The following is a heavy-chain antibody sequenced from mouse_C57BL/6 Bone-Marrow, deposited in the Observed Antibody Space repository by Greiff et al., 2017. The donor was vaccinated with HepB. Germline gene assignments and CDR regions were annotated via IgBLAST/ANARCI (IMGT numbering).Heavy chain of an antibody. D-gene: IGHD1-1*01. J-gene: IGHJ2*01. CDR1: GYTFTSYW. CDR2: IHPNSGST. V-gene: IGHV1-64*01. Sequence: QVQLQQSGAELVKPGASVKLSCKASGYTFTSYWMHWVKQRPGQGLEWIGMIHPNSGSTNYNEKFKSKATLTVNTHSSTAYQQLSSLTSEDSAVYYCARRTTVVGYFVYWGQGTTLTVSS. CDR3: ARRTTVVGYFVY.